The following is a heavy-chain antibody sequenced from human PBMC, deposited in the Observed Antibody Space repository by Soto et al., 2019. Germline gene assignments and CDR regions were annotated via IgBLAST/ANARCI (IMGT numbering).Heavy chain of an antibody. V-gene: IGHV1-18*01. D-gene: IGHD6-19*01. CDR2: ISAYNGNT. Sequence: ASVKVSCKASGYTFTSYGISWVRQAPGRGLEWMGWISAYNGNTNYAQKLQGRVTMTTDTSTSTAYMELRSLRSDDTAVYYCARFPYSSGWYYYYGMDVWGQGTTVTVSS. CDR1: GYTFTSYG. CDR3: ARFPYSSGWYYYYGMDV. J-gene: IGHJ6*02.